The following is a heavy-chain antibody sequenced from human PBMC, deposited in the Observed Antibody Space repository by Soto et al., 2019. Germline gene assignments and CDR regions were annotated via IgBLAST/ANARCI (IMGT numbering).Heavy chain of an antibody. CDR1: GYSFTGYY. J-gene: IGHJ6*02. D-gene: IGHD3-10*01. CDR3: ASGFGDYYYYGMDV. V-gene: IGHV1-2*02. CDR2: INPNSGGT. Sequence: ASVEVSCKASGYSFTGYYMHLVRQAPGQGLEWMGWINPNSGGTNYAQKFQGRVTMTRDTSISTAYMELSRLRSDDTAVYYCASGFGDYYYYGMDVWGQGTTVTVSS.